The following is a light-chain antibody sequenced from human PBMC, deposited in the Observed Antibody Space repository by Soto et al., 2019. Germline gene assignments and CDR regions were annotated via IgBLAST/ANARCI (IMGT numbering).Light chain of an antibody. CDR1: QSVSSNY. Sequence: EIVLTQSPGTLSLSPGERATLSCRASQSVSSNYLAWYQQKPGQAPRLLIYGASSRATGIPDRFSGSGSGTDFTLTISRLEPEDFAVYYCQQYGTSPCTFGPWTKVDI. CDR2: GAS. V-gene: IGKV3-20*01. J-gene: IGKJ3*01. CDR3: QQYGTSPCT.